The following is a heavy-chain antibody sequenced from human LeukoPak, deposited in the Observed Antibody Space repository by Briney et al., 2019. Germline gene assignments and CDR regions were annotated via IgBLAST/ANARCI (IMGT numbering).Heavy chain of an antibody. D-gene: IGHD1-26*01. J-gene: IGHJ4*02. Sequence: PGGSLRLSCAASGFTFSSYAMSWVRQAPGKGLEWVSAISGSGGSTYYADSVKGRFTISRDNSKNTLYLQMNSLRAEDTAVYYCAKDPHRIVGATTVDYWGQGTLVTVSS. CDR1: GFTFSSYA. CDR3: AKDPHRIVGATTVDY. CDR2: ISGSGGST. V-gene: IGHV3-23*01.